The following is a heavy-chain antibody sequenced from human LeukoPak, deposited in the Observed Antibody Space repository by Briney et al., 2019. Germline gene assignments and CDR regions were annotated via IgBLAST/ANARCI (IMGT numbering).Heavy chain of an antibody. CDR2: IYSSGST. Sequence: SETLSLTCTVSGDSISSSTYCWGWIRQPPGKGLEWIGTIYSSGSTYYNPPLKSRATISVDTSKNQFSLKLSSVTAADTAVYYCARRNGYINDWPNWFAPWGQGTLVTVSS. CDR3: ARRNGYINDWPNWFAP. D-gene: IGHD6-19*01. J-gene: IGHJ5*02. CDR1: GDSISSSTYC. V-gene: IGHV4-39*01.